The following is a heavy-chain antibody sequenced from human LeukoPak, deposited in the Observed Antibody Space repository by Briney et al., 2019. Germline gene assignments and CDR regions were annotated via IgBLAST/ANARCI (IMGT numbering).Heavy chain of an antibody. Sequence: AGSLRLSCAASGFTFSNYLMHWVRQAPGKGLVWVSRITSDGSSTHYADSVKGRFTISRDNAKNTLYLQMNSLTAEDTAVYYCVSLGYCSTSSCQPWGQGTVVTVSS. CDR3: VSLGYCSTSSCQP. CDR1: GFTFSNYL. J-gene: IGHJ4*02. CDR2: ITSDGSST. D-gene: IGHD2-2*01. V-gene: IGHV3-74*01.